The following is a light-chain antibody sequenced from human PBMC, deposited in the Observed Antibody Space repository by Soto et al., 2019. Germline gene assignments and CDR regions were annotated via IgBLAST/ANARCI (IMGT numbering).Light chain of an antibody. V-gene: IGKV3-20*01. CDR1: QSVSSSY. CDR3: QQYGSSPYT. J-gene: IGKJ2*01. CDR2: GAS. Sequence: EIVLTQSPGTLSLSPGERATLSCRASQSVSSSYLAWYQQKPGQAPRLLIYGASCRATGIPDRFSGSGSGTDFTLTISSLETEDFAVYYCQQYGSSPYTFGQGTKLEIK.